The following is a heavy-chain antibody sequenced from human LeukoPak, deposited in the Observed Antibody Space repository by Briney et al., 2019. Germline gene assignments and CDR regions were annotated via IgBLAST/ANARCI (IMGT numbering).Heavy chain of an antibody. CDR3: ARSLVYYDYVWGSYRFCYFDY. J-gene: IGHJ4*02. CDR2: IYDSGST. CDR1: GGSIRSSYYY. Sequence: SETLSLTCTVSGGSIRSSYYYWGWIRQPPGKGLEWIGSIYDSGSTYYNPSLKSRVTISVDTSKNQFSLKLNSVTAADTAVYYCARSLVYYDYVWGSYRFCYFDYWGQGTLVTVSS. V-gene: IGHV4-39*01. D-gene: IGHD3-16*02.